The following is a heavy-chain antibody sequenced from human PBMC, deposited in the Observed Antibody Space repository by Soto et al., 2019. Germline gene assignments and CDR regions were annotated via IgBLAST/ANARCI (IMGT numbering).Heavy chain of an antibody. J-gene: IGHJ4*02. Sequence: QVLVQEPGPGLLRPSETLSLTCSVSGGSFKSGSYFWSWIRQSPGKGLEWIGYVCYTGRTSYNPSLKSRVTISADTSKSQFSLILTSVTAADTAVYYCARDYDYFDHWGQGSLVTVSS. CDR1: GGSFKSGSYF. CDR2: VCYTGRT. CDR3: ARDYDYFDH. D-gene: IGHD3-16*01. V-gene: IGHV4-61*01.